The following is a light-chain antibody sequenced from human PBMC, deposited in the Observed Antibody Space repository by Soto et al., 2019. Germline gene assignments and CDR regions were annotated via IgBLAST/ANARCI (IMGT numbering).Light chain of an antibody. CDR2: GAS. V-gene: IGKV3-20*01. Sequence: EIVLTQSPGTLSLSPGERATLSCRASQSVSSSSLAWYQQKPGQAPRLLIYGASSRAAGIPDRFSGSGSGTDFTLTISRLEPEDFAVYYCQQYGGSPPLTFGGGTKVDIK. CDR1: QSVSSSS. CDR3: QQYGGSPPLT. J-gene: IGKJ4*01.